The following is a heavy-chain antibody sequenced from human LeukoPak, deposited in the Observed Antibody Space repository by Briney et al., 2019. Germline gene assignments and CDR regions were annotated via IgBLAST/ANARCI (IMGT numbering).Heavy chain of an antibody. CDR2: VTDTGGNT. D-gene: IGHD2-15*01. Sequence: PGGSLRLSCAASGFTFSSYAMTWVRQAPVKGLEWLSVVTDTGGNTYHADSVKGWFTISRDNSNNTVYLEMNSLRVEDTAVYYCAKGTVRSCSGPSCYPLDSWGQGTLVTVSS. V-gene: IGHV3-23*01. CDR1: GFTFSSYA. J-gene: IGHJ4*02. CDR3: AKGTVRSCSGPSCYPLDS.